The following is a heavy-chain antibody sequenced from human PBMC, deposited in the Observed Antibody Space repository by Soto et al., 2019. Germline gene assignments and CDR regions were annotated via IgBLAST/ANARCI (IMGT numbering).Heavy chain of an antibody. D-gene: IGHD6-13*01. Sequence: ASVKVSCKASGYTFTSYYMHWVRQAPGQGLEWMGIINPSGGSTSYAQKFQGRVTMTRDTSTSTVYMELSSLRSEDTAVYYCARSPGYSSSRHTPIGYWGQGTLVTVSS. CDR2: INPSGGST. J-gene: IGHJ4*02. CDR3: ARSPGYSSSRHTPIGY. CDR1: GYTFTSYY. V-gene: IGHV1-46*01.